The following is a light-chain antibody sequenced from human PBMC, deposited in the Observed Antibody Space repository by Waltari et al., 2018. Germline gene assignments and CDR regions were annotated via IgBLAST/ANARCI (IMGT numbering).Light chain of an antibody. Sequence: ELVMTQSPATLSVSPGERASLSCRASQSASTSLAWYQQTPGQAPRLLLYRASTRAAGIPDRFSGSGSGTEFTLTISSLQSEDSAIYYCQQYNIWPWTFGQGTKVDIK. J-gene: IGKJ1*01. CDR3: QQYNIWPWT. CDR1: QSASTS. V-gene: IGKV3-15*01. CDR2: RAS.